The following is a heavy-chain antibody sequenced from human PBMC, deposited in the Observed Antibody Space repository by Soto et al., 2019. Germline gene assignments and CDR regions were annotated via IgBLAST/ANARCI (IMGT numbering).Heavy chain of an antibody. CDR1: GGTFSSYA. V-gene: IGHV1-69*13. Sequence: SVKVSCKASGGTFSSYAISWVRQAPGQGLEWMGGTIPIFGTANYAQKFQGRVTITADESTSTAYMELSSLRSEDTAVYYCARPITIFGVVTPWVYGMDVWGQGTTVTVSS. CDR3: ARPITIFGVVTPWVYGMDV. D-gene: IGHD3-3*01. CDR2: TIPIFGTA. J-gene: IGHJ6*02.